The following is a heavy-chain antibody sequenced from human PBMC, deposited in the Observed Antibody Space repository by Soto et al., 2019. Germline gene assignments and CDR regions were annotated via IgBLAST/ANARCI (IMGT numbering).Heavy chain of an antibody. D-gene: IGHD2-15*01. CDR1: GGTFSSYA. CDR2: IIPIFDTA. CDR3: ARDCTGGSCFCIY. V-gene: IGHV1-69*05. Sequence: SVKVACKASGGTFSSYAISWVRQAPGQGLEWMGGIIPIFDTANYAQKFQGRVTMTTDTSTNTAYMELRSLTSDDTAVYYCARDCTGGSCFCIYWGQGTLVTVSS. J-gene: IGHJ4*02.